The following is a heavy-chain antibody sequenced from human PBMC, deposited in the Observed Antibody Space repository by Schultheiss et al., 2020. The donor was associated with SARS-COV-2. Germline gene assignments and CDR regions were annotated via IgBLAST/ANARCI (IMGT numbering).Heavy chain of an antibody. V-gene: IGHV3-11*06. CDR3: ARDGRYNYYYYGMDV. Sequence: GGSLRLSCAASGFTFSSYWMSWIRQAPGKGLEWVSYISSTSGDTNYADSVKARFIISRDNAKNSLYLQMNSLRAEDTAVYYCARDGRYNYYYYGMDVWGQGTTVTVSS. D-gene: IGHD1-14*01. CDR1: GFTFSSYW. CDR2: ISSTSGDT. J-gene: IGHJ6*02.